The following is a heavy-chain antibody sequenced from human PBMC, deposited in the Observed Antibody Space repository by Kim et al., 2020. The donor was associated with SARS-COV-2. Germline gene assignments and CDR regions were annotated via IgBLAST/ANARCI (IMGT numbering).Heavy chain of an antibody. CDR3: ARDDYGGNSFVDALDI. J-gene: IGHJ3*02. CDR1: GFTFSRYE. Sequence: GGSLRLSCAASGFTFSRYEMKWGRQAPGEVLWGGGYIERGGWTSENADSVKGRFTLSRDNAENSLYLQMNSLRAEDTAIYYCARDDYGGNSFVDALDIWGQWTMVTVSA. D-gene: IGHD4-17*01. CDR2: IERGGWTS. V-gene: IGHV3-48*03.